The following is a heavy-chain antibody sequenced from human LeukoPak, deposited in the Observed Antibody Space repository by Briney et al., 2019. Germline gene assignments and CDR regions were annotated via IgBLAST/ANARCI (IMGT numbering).Heavy chain of an antibody. J-gene: IGHJ4*02. D-gene: IGHD6-13*01. CDR3: AKDNKQLPLNN. CDR2: FSGSGGSI. V-gene: IGHV3-23*01. Sequence: PGGSLRLSCVASGFTFSSYAMSWVRQAPGKGLEWVSSFSGSGGSIYYADSVKGRFTISRDNSKNTLYLQMNSLRAEDTAVYYCAKDNKQLPLNNWGQGTLVSVSS. CDR1: GFTFSSYA.